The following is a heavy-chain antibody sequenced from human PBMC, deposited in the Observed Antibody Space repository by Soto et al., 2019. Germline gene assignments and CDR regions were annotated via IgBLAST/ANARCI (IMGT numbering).Heavy chain of an antibody. CDR3: AIGITRTTDAFDI. J-gene: IGHJ3*02. CDR2: IYPGDSDT. Sequence: LGESLKISCKGSGYSFTSYWIGWVRQMPGKGLEWMGIIYPGDSDTRYSPSFQGQVTISADKSISTAYLQWSSLKASDTAMYYCAIGITRTTDAFDIWGQGTMVTVSS. CDR1: GYSFTSYW. V-gene: IGHV5-51*01. D-gene: IGHD1-7*01.